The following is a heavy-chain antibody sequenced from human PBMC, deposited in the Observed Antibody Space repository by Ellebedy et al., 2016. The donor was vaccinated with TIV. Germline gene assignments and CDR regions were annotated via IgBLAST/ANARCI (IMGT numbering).Heavy chain of an antibody. CDR1: GFTFSSYS. V-gene: IGHV3-48*02. CDR2: IISTGSTI. J-gene: IGHJ3*01. D-gene: IGHD4-17*01. CDR3: ARGGGERLRYAFDL. Sequence: PGGSLRLSCEPSGFTFSSYSMNWVRLVPGKGREWVSYIISTGSTIYYEDSLQGRLTISRDNAQDSLYLQMNSLRDEDTAVYYCARGGGERLRYAFDLWGQGTMVTVSS.